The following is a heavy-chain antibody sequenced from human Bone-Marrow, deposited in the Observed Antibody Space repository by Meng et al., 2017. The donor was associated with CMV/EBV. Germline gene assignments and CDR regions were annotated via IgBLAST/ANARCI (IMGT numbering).Heavy chain of an antibody. CDR1: GFTFSSYS. Sequence: GESLKISCAASGFTFSSYSMNWVRQAPGKGLEWVSYIRSSSSTIYYADSVKGRFTISRDNAKNSLYLQMNSLRAEDTAVYYCARKDFWSGYHWGQGTLVTVSS. V-gene: IGHV3-48*04. D-gene: IGHD3-3*01. CDR2: IRSSSSTI. J-gene: IGHJ5*02. CDR3: ARKDFWSGYH.